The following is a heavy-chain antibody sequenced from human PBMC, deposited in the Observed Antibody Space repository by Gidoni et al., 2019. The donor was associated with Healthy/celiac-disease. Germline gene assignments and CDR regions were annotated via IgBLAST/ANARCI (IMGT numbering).Heavy chain of an antibody. CDR3: ARDLSGMDV. Sequence: QVQPVESGGGVVQPGRSLSLACAASGFPFSSYGMHWVRQPPGKGLEWVAVVWYDGSNKYYAGSVKGRFTISRDNSKNTLYLQMSSLRAEDTAVYYCARDLSGMDVWGQGTTVTVSS. V-gene: IGHV3-33*01. CDR2: VWYDGSNK. J-gene: IGHJ6*02. CDR1: GFPFSSYG.